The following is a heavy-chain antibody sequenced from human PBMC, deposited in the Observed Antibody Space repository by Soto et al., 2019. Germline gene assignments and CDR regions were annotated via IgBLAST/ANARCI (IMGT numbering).Heavy chain of an antibody. CDR1: GFIFSDYW. Sequence: EVQLVESGGGLVQPGGSLRLSCAVSGFIFSDYWMTWVRQAPGKGLEWVATISPEGSEKYYVDSLKGRFTISRDNAKTSLYLQMISLRAEDTAIYYCARARIDYWGRGTRITVSS. J-gene: IGHJ4*02. V-gene: IGHV3-7*03. CDR2: ISPEGSEK. CDR3: ARARIDY.